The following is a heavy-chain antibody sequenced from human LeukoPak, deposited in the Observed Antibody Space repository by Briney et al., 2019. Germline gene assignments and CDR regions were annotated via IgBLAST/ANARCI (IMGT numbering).Heavy chain of an antibody. J-gene: IGHJ6*02. CDR2: IYYSGST. CDR1: GSSISSYY. Sequence: SETLSLTCTVSGSSISSYYWSWIRQPPGKGLEWIGYIYYSGSTNYNPSLKSRVTISVDTSKNQFSLKLSSVTAADTAVYYCARRGIPESTTTNYYYYGMDVWGQGTTVTVSS. D-gene: IGHD4-11*01. V-gene: IGHV4-59*01. CDR3: ARRGIPESTTTNYYYYGMDV.